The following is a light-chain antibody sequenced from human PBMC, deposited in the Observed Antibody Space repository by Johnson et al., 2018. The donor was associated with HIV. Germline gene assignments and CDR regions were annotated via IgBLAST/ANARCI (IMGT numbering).Light chain of an antibody. CDR2: ENN. CDR1: SSNIGNNY. V-gene: IGLV1-51*02. J-gene: IGLJ1*01. CDR3: GTWDSSLSAGV. Sequence: QSVLTQPPSVSAAPGQKVTISCSGSSSNIGNNYVSWYQQLPGTAPKLLIYENNKRPSGIPDRFSGSKSGTSATLGITGLQTGDEADYYSGTWDSSLSAGVFGTGTKVTFL.